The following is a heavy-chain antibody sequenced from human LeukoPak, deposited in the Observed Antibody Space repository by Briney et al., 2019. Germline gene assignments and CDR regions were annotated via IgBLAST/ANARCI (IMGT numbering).Heavy chain of an antibody. J-gene: IGHJ5*02. CDR3: AGSSGPNWFDP. V-gene: IGHV3-74*01. CDR2: INSDGTST. Sequence: GGSMRLSCAASGFTFSNYCMHWVRQAPGKGLVWVSRINSDGTSTIYADSVKGRFTISRDNPKNTLYLQMNSLRAEDTAVYYCAGSSGPNWFDPWGQGTLVTVSS. D-gene: IGHD3-22*01. CDR1: GFTFSNYC.